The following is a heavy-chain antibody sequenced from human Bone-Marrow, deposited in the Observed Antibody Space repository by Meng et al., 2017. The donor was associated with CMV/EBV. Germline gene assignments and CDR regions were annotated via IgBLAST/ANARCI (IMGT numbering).Heavy chain of an antibody. D-gene: IGHD3-3*01. J-gene: IGHJ6*02. V-gene: IGHV3-53*05. Sequence: GESLKISCAASGSTVSSNYMSWVRQAPGKGLEWVSVIYIGGTTYYADSVKGRFTISRDNSKNTLYLQMNSLRAEDTAVYYCARSLSLQRITIFGVVTPRFGYGMDVWGQGTTVTVSS. CDR3: ARSLSLQRITIFGVVTPRFGYGMDV. CDR2: IYIGGTT. CDR1: GSTVSSNY.